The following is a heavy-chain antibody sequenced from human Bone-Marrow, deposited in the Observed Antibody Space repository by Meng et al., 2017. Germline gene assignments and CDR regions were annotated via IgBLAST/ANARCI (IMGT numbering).Heavy chain of an antibody. CDR1: GYTFTSYG. V-gene: IGHV1-18*01. CDR2: ISAYNGNT. Sequence: ASAKVSCKASGYTFTSYGISWVRQAPGQGLEWMGWISAYNGNTNYAQKFQGRVTMTTDTSTSTAYMELRSLRSDDTAAYYCAFYCGGDCAFDYWGQGTLVTVSS. CDR3: AFYCGGDCAFDY. J-gene: IGHJ4*02. D-gene: IGHD2-21*02.